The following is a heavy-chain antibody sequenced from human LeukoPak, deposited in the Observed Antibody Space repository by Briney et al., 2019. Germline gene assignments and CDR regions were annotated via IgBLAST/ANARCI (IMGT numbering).Heavy chain of an antibody. CDR3: ARNYGSGSYYWFDP. Sequence: SETLSLTCAVYGGSFSGYYWSWIRQPPGKGLEWIGEINHSGSTNYNPSLKSRVTISVDTSKNQSSLKLSSVTAADTAVYYCARNYGSGSYYWFDPWGQGTLVTVSS. CDR2: INHSGST. V-gene: IGHV4-34*01. CDR1: GGSFSGYY. D-gene: IGHD3-10*01. J-gene: IGHJ5*02.